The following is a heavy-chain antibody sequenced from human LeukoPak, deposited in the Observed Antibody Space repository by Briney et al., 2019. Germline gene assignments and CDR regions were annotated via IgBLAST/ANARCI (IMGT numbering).Heavy chain of an antibody. Sequence: SETLSLTCAVSGGSISSGGYSWSWIRQPPGKGLEWIGYIYHSGSTYYNPSLKSRVTISVDRSKNQFSLELSSVTAADTAVYYCARGSGAFDYWGQGTLVTVSS. CDR2: IYHSGST. J-gene: IGHJ4*02. CDR1: GGSISSGGYS. D-gene: IGHD3-10*01. CDR3: ARGSGAFDY. V-gene: IGHV4-30-2*01.